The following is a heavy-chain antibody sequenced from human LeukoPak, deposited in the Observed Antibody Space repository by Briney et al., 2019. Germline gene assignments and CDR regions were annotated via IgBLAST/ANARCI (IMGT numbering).Heavy chain of an antibody. V-gene: IGHV1-18*01. CDR3: ARTPHRSLEWSYWGFFDY. CDR1: GCTFTNYG. Sequence: GASVKVSCKASGCTFTNYGINWVRQAPGQGLEWMGWISADNGNTNYAQKVQGRVTMTTDTSTSTAYMELRSLRSDDTAVYYCARTPHRSLEWSYWGFFDYWGQGTLVTVSS. CDR2: ISADNGNT. D-gene: IGHD3-3*01. J-gene: IGHJ4*02.